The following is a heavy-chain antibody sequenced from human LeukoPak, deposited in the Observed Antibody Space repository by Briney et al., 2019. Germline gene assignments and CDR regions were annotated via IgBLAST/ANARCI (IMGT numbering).Heavy chain of an antibody. J-gene: IGHJ5*02. Sequence: SETLSLTCTVSGVSISYYYWSWIRQPPGKGLEWIGYIYYSGSTKYNPSLKSRVTISVDTSKNQFSLKLSSVTAADTAVYYCARDQWEQWLDNWFDPWGQGTLVTVSS. V-gene: IGHV4-59*12. CDR1: GVSISYYY. CDR2: IYYSGST. CDR3: ARDQWEQWLDNWFDP. D-gene: IGHD6-19*01.